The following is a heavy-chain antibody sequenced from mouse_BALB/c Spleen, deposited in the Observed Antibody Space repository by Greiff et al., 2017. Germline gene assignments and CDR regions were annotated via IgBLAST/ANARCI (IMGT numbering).Heavy chain of an antibody. CDR1: GYSITSDYA. D-gene: IGHD1-1*01. V-gene: IGHV3-2*02. CDR2: ISYSGST. J-gene: IGHJ2*01. CDR3: ARERDYGSSYDY. Sequence: EVKLVESGPGLVKPSQSLSLTCTVTGYSITSDYAWNWIRQFPGNTLEWMGYISYSGSTSYNPSLKSRISITRDTSKNQFFLQLNSVTTEDTATYYCARERDYGSSYDYWGQGTTLTVSS.